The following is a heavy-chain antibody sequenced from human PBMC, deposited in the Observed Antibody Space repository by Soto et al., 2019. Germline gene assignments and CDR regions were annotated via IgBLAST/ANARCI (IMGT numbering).Heavy chain of an antibody. Sequence: GGSLRLSCAASGFTFSSYWMSWVRQAPGKGLEWVANIKQDGSEKYYVDSVKGRFTISRDNAKNSLYLQMNSLRAEDTAVYYCARDRMSYPGTQLNWFDPWGQGTLVTVSS. CDR2: IKQDGSEK. CDR1: GFTFSSYW. D-gene: IGHD1-1*01. J-gene: IGHJ5*02. CDR3: ARDRMSYPGTQLNWFDP. V-gene: IGHV3-7*01.